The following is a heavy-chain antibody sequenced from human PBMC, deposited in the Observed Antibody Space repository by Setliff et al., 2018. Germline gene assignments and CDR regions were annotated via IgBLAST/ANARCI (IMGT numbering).Heavy chain of an antibody. CDR1: GGSISGYY. V-gene: IGHV4-59*08. CDR3: ARGLNSVSWTFAY. J-gene: IGHJ4*02. Sequence: SETLSLTCSVSGGSISGYYWSWLRQPPGKGLEWIGYIYNNGRTNYHPALKRRVTMSVDTSKNQLSLTLRSVTAADTAVYYCARGLNSVSWTFAYWGQGSLVTVSS. D-gene: IGHD2-15*01. CDR2: IYNNGRT.